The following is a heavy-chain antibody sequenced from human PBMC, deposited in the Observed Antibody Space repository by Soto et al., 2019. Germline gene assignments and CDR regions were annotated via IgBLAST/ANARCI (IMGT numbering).Heavy chain of an antibody. CDR1: GYSLSNARLG. CDR2: IFSNDEK. V-gene: IGHV2-26*01. J-gene: IGHJ1*01. Sequence: QITLKESGPVLVKSTETLTLTCTVSGYSLSNARLGVSWIRQPPGKALEWLAHIFSNDEKSYNTSLESRLTISKDISRNQVVLTMTNMDPVDTATYYCARLWTVERDIQYWGQGILVTVTS. CDR3: ARLWTVERDIQY. D-gene: IGHD2-21*01.